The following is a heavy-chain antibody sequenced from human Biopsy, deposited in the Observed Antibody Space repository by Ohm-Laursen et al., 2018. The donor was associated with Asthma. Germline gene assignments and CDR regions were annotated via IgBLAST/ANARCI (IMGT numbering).Heavy chain of an antibody. CDR3: ARGYCRDDACYSPPDY. Sequence: GSLRLSCSASGFDFSDYTMNWVRQAPGKGLEWLSYINNSSSIIYYADSVKGRFTISRDNAKNSLFLQMNSLRDEDTAVYYCARGYCRDDACYSPPDYWGQGTLVTVSS. CDR2: INNSSSII. V-gene: IGHV3-48*02. CDR1: GFDFSDYT. D-gene: IGHD2-15*01. J-gene: IGHJ4*02.